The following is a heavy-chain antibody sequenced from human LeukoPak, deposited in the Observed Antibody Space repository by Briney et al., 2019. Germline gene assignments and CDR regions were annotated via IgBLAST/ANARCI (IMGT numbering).Heavy chain of an antibody. CDR2: IYPGDSDT. CDR1: GYSFTSYW. CDR3: TRHGRDSSANIPFDY. D-gene: IGHD6-19*01. V-gene: IGHV5-51*01. J-gene: IGHJ4*02. Sequence: GESLKISCKGSGYSFTSYWIGWVRQMPGKGLEWMGIIYPGDSDTRYSPSFQGQVTISADKSISTAYLQWSSLKASDTAMYYCTRHGRDSSANIPFDYWGQGTLVTVSS.